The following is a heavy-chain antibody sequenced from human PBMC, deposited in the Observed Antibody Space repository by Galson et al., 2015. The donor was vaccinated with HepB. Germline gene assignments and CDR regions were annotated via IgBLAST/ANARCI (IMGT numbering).Heavy chain of an antibody. CDR2: ISYDGSKK. V-gene: IGHV3-30-3*01. D-gene: IGHD1-1*01. Sequence: SLRLSCAASGFTFSSYAMHWVRQAPGKGLEWVVVISYDGSKKYFADSVKGRFTISRDNSKNTLFLQMSSLRAEDTAVYYCARDPSMGYHFDYWGQGTLVTVSS. CDR1: GFTFSSYA. CDR3: ARDPSMGYHFDY. J-gene: IGHJ4*02.